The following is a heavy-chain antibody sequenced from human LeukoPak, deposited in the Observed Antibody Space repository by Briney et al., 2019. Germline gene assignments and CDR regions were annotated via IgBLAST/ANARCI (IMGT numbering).Heavy chain of an antibody. CDR1: GGSISSDY. J-gene: IGHJ3*02. Sequence: SETLSLTRSVSGGSISSDYWSWIRQPAGKGLEWIGRIYSSGSTNYNPSLKSRVTMSLDTSKNQFSLNLSSVTAADTAVYYCAKVDRNYNGHAFDIWGQGTMVTVPP. V-gene: IGHV4-4*07. CDR2: IYSSGST. D-gene: IGHD1-14*01. CDR3: AKVDRNYNGHAFDI.